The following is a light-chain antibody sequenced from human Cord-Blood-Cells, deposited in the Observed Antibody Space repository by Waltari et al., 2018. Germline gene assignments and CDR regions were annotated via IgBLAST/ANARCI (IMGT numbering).Light chain of an antibody. J-gene: IGLJ3*02. CDR3: CSYAGRYTWV. CDR2: DVS. Sequence: QSALTQPRSVSGSPGQSVTISCTGTSSDVGGYNYVFWYQQPPGKAPKLMMYDVSKRPSGVPDRFSGSKSGNTASLSIAGLQAEDDADYYCCSYAGRYTWVFGGGTKLTVL. V-gene: IGLV2-11*01. CDR1: SSDVGGYNY.